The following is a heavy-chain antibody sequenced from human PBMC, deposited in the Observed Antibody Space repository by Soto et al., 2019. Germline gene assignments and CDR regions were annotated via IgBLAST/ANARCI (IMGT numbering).Heavy chain of an antibody. Sequence: QVQLVQSGAEVKKPGASVKVSCKASGYTFTSYDINWVRQATGQGLEWMGWMNPNSGNTGYAQKIQGRVTMTRNTTNSTAYMELRSLRSEDTAVYSGARGLGGSDDCQAGLADGYFDLWGSVTLVTDSS. D-gene: IGHD3-16*01. CDR3: ARGLGGSDDCQAGLADGYFDL. CDR1: GYTFTSYD. V-gene: IGHV1-8*01. J-gene: IGHJ2*01. CDR2: MNPNSGNT.